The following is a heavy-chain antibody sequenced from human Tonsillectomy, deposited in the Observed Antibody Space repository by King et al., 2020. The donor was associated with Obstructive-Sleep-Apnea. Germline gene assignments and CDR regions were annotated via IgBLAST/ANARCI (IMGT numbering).Heavy chain of an antibody. V-gene: IGHV4-39*07. CDR2: IYYTGST. CDR3: ARVMTAVQGWFDP. CDR1: GGSISSSTYY. D-gene: IGHD4-11*01. J-gene: IGHJ5*02. Sequence: LQLQESGPGLVKPSENLSLTCTVSGGSISSSTYYWGWIRQSPGKGLEWIGSIYYTGSTYSNPSLKSRVTISVDTSNNQFSLKVSSVTAADTAVYSCARVMTAVQGWFDPWGQGTLVTVSS.